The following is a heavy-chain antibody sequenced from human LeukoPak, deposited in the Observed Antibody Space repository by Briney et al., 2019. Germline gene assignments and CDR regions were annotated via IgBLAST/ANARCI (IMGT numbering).Heavy chain of an antibody. J-gene: IGHJ4*02. Sequence: PGGSLRLSCAASGFTFSSYSMNWVRQAPGKGLEWVSSISSSSSYIYYADSVKGRFTISRDNAKNSLYLQMNSLRAEDTAVYYCARDVSTRNWVRNDVDYWGQGTLVTVSS. CDR1: GFTFSSYS. CDR2: ISSSSSYI. D-gene: IGHD1-1*01. V-gene: IGHV3-21*01. CDR3: ARDVSTRNWVRNDVDY.